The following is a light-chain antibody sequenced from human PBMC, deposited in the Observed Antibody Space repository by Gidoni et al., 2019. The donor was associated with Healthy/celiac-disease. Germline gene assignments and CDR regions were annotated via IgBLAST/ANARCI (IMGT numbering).Light chain of an antibody. CDR2: QDS. Sequence: SYELTQPPSVSVSPGQTASITCPGDKLGDKYACWYQQKQGQSPVLVIYQDSKRPSGIPERFSGSNSGNTATLTISGTQAMDEADYYCQAWDSSTLVFGGGTKLTVL. J-gene: IGLJ2*01. CDR3: QAWDSSTLV. V-gene: IGLV3-1*01. CDR1: KLGDKY.